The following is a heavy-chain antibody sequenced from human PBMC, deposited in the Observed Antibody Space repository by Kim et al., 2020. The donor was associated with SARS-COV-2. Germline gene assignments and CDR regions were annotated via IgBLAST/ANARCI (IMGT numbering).Heavy chain of an antibody. D-gene: IGHD1-1*01. V-gene: IGHV5-51*01. Sequence: GESLKISCKGSGYTFSTYWIGWVRQLPGKGLEWMGVIYPGDSDTRYSPSFQGQVTISADKSISTAYLHWRSLKASDTAMYYCAKSGTIVRDWFDSWGQGTLVTVSS. CDR2: IYPGDSDT. J-gene: IGHJ5*01. CDR1: GYTFSTYW. CDR3: AKSGTIVRDWFDS.